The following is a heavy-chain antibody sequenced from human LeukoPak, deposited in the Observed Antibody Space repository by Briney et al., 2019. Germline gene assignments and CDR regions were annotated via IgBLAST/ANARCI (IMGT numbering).Heavy chain of an antibody. CDR2: INHSGST. D-gene: IGHD2-15*01. CDR1: GGSFSGYY. J-gene: IGHJ6*02. V-gene: IGHV4-34*01. CDR3: ARGALGYCSGGSCYPNYYYYYYGMDV. Sequence: SETLSLTRAVYGGSFSGYYRSWVRQPPGKGLEWSGEINHSGSTNYNPSLKSRVTISVDTSKNQFSLKLSSVTAADTAVYYCARGALGYCSGGSCYPNYYYYYYGMDVWGQGTTVTVSS.